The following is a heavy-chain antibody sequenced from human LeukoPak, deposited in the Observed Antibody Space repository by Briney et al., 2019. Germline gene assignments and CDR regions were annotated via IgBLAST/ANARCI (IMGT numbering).Heavy chain of an antibody. D-gene: IGHD3-10*01. V-gene: IGHV4-34*01. Sequence: SETLSLTCAVYGGSFSGYYWSWIRQPPGKGLEWIGEINHSGSTNYNPSLKSRVTISVDTSKNQFSLKLSSVTAADTAVYYCARYPYYGSGIGAFDIWGQGTMVTVSS. CDR2: INHSGST. CDR3: ARYPYYGSGIGAFDI. J-gene: IGHJ3*02. CDR1: GGSFSGYY.